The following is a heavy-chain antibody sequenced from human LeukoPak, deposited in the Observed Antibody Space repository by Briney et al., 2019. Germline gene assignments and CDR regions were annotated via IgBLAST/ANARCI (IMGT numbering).Heavy chain of an antibody. J-gene: IGHJ5*02. CDR3: ARVVDEHQLQTGWFDP. Sequence: PSETLSLTCTVSGDSISRNSYYWGWIRQPPGKGLEWIGTIYYSGSTYYNPSLKSRVTISVDTSKNQFSLKLISVTAADTAVYYCARVVDEHQLQTGWFDPWGQGTLATVSS. V-gene: IGHV4-39*07. D-gene: IGHD6-13*01. CDR1: GDSISRNSYY. CDR2: IYYSGST.